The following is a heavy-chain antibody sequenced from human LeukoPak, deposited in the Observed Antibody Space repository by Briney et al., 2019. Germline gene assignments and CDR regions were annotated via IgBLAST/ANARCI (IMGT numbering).Heavy chain of an antibody. V-gene: IGHV1-2*02. CDR3: ARMGATEVLQH. CDR1: GFTFTGYS. D-gene: IGHD1-26*01. Sequence: ASVKVSCKASGFTFTGYSMHWVGQAPGQGLEWMGWINTNSGGTNYAQKVQGRVTVDRDTSISTADMELSRLRSDDTVVYYCARMGATEVLQHWGQGTLVSVSS. CDR2: INTNSGGT. J-gene: IGHJ1*01.